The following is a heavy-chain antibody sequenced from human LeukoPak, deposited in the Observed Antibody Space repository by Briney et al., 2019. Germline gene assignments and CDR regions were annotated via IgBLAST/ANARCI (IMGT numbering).Heavy chain of an antibody. V-gene: IGHV3-23*01. CDR3: AKGGRSSGWYYFDY. Sequence: GGSLRLSCAASGFTFSSYAMSWVRQAPGKGLEWVSAISGSGGSTYYADSVKGRFTISRDNSKNTLYPQMNSLRAEDTAVYYCAKGGRSSGWYYFDYWGQGTLVTVSS. J-gene: IGHJ4*02. D-gene: IGHD6-19*01. CDR1: GFTFSSYA. CDR2: ISGSGGST.